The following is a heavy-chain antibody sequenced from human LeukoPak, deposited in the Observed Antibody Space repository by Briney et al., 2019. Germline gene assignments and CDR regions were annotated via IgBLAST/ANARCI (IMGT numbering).Heavy chain of an antibody. CDR1: GYTFTSYG. CDR3: ATDLVGRYYDSSGYARDDY. D-gene: IGHD3-22*01. CDR2: ISAYSGNT. J-gene: IGHJ4*02. Sequence: ASVKVSCKASGYTFTSYGISWVRQAPGQGLEWMGWISAYSGNTNYAQKLQGRVTMTTDTSTSTAYMELSSLRSEDTAVYYCATDLVGRYYDSSGYARDDYWGQGTLVTVSS. V-gene: IGHV1-18*01.